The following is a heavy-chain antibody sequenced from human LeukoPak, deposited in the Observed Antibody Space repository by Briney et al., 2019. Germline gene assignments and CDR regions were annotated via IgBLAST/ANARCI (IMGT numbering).Heavy chain of an antibody. D-gene: IGHD3-22*01. V-gene: IGHV3-21*01. CDR3: AREGYDSRYYYYMDV. CDR1: GFTFSSYS. CDR2: ISSSSSYI. J-gene: IGHJ6*03. Sequence: GGSLRLSCAASGFTFSSYSMNWVRQAPGKGLEWVSSISSSSSYIYYADSVKGRFTISRDNAKNSLYLQMNSLRAEDTAVYYCAREGYDSRYYYYMDVWGKGTTVTVSS.